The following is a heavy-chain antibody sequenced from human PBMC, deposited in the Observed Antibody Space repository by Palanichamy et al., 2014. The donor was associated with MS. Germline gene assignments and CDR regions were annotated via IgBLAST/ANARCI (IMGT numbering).Heavy chain of an antibody. D-gene: IGHD3-9*01. V-gene: IGHV4-59*08. CDR3: ARLGRYYDILTGYLLYYFDY. Sequence: QVQLQESGPGLVKPSETLSLTRTVSGGSISSYYWSWIRQPPGKGLEWIGYIYYSGSTNYNPSLKSRVTISVDTSKNQFSLKLSSVTAADTAVYYCARLGRYYDILTGYLLYYFDYWGQRTLVTVSS. J-gene: IGHJ4*02. CDR2: IYYSGST. CDR1: GGSISSYY.